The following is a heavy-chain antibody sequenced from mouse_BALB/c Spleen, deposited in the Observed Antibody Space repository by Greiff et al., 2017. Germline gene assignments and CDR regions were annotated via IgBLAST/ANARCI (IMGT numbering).Heavy chain of an antibody. CDR3: AGLHYYGYIAY. CDR2: INPYNDGT. CDR1: GYTFTSYV. D-gene: IGHD1-2*01. Sequence: VHVKQSGPELVKPGASVKMSCKASGYTFTSYVMHWVKQKPGQGLEWIGYINPYNDGTKYNEKFKGKATLTSDKSSSTAYMELSSLTSEDSAVYYCAGLHYYGYIAYWGQGTLVTVSA. J-gene: IGHJ3*01. V-gene: IGHV1-14*01.